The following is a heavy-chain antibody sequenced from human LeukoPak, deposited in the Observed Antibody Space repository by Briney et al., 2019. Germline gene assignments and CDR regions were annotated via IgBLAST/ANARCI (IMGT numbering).Heavy chain of an antibody. D-gene: IGHD6-19*01. Sequence: SETLSLTCTVSGGSISSYYWSWIRQPAGKGLEWIGYIYYSGSTNYNPSLKSRVTISVDTSKNQFSLKLSSVTAADTAVYYCASTKLRTYSSGWYYFDYWGQGTLVTVSS. J-gene: IGHJ4*02. CDR3: ASTKLRTYSSGWYYFDY. CDR2: IYYSGST. V-gene: IGHV4-59*01. CDR1: GGSISSYY.